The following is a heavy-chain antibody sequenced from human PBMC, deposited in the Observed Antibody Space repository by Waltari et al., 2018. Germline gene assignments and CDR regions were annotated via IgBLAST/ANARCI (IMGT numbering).Heavy chain of an antibody. D-gene: IGHD4-4*01. J-gene: IGHJ4*02. CDR2: KKGDGSQK. CDR3: ARDPHYSNVDY. CDR1: GFTFSTYW. Sequence: EVHLVESGGGLVQPGGSLRLSCAASGFTFSTYWMTWVRQAPGKGLEWLANKKGDGSQKNYVDSVKGRFTISRDTANNSLYLQMNSLRAEDTAVYYCARDPHYSNVDYWGQGTLVTVSS. V-gene: IGHV3-7*01.